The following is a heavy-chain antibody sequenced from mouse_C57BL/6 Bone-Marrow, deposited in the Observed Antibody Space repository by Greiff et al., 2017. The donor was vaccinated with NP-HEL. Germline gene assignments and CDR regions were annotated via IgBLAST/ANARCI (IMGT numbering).Heavy chain of an antibody. D-gene: IGHD2-4*01. CDR1: GFTFSDYG. J-gene: IGHJ3*01. V-gene: IGHV5-17*01. CDR3: ARGYDYDGFAY. Sequence: DVHLVESGGGLVKPGGSLKLSCAASGFTFSDYGMHWVRQAPEKGLEWVAYISSGSSTIYYADTVKGRFTISRDNAKNTLFLQMTSLRSEDTAMYYCARGYDYDGFAYWGQGTLVTVSA. CDR2: ISSGSSTI.